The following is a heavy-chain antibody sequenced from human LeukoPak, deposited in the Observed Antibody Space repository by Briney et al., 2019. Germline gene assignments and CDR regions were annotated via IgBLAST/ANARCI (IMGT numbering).Heavy chain of an antibody. J-gene: IGHJ4*02. CDR1: GYTFSSYD. CDR2: ISAYNGNT. CDR3: ARDQVKTYYYGSASFDY. D-gene: IGHD3-10*01. V-gene: IGHV1-18*01. Sequence: ASVKVSCKASGYTFSSYDINWVRQAAGQGLEWMGWISAYNGNTNYAQKLQGRVTMTTDTSTSTAYMELRSLRSDDTAVYYCARDQVKTYYYGSASFDYWGQGTLVTVSS.